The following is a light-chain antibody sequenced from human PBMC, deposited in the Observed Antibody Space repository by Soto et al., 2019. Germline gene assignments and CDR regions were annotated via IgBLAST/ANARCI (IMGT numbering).Light chain of an antibody. V-gene: IGKV1-5*03. CDR3: QQYNSYSLT. Sequence: DIQMTQSPSTLSASVGERVTITCRASQSISSWLAWYQQQPGKAPKLLIYKASSLESGVPSRFSGSGSGTEFTLTISSLQPDDFATYYCQQYNSYSLTFGGGTKVEIK. CDR1: QSISSW. CDR2: KAS. J-gene: IGKJ4*01.